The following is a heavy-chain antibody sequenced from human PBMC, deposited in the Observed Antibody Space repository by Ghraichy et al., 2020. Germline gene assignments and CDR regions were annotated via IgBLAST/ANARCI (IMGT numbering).Heavy chain of an antibody. CDR2: IWYDGSNI. V-gene: IGHV3-33*01. Sequence: GGSLRLSCAASGFFFTSYGMHWVRQAPGKGLEWVAGIWYDGSNIYYIDSVKGRFTISRDTSNSTLFLQMNDLRVEDTAVYYCARDRGYSTSWSFDHFYYMDVRGRGTTV. CDR1: GFFFTSYG. D-gene: IGHD6-13*01. CDR3: ARDRGYSTSWSFDHFYYMDV. J-gene: IGHJ6*03.